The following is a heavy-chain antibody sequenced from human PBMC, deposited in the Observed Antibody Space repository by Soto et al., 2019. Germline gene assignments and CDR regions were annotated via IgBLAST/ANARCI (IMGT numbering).Heavy chain of an antibody. Sequence: SETLSFTCTVSGGSMSSYYWTWLRQSPGRGLEWIGYIPYSGSTYYNPSLKSRVTISADTSKNQFSLRMNSMIAADTAVYYCARADPDASVGYWGQGTLVTVSS. J-gene: IGHJ4*02. CDR2: IPYSGST. CDR1: GGSMSSYY. D-gene: IGHD2-15*01. CDR3: ARADPDASVGY. V-gene: IGHV4-59*01.